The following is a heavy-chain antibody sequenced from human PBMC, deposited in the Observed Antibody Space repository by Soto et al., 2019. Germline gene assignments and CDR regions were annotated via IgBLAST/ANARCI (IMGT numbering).Heavy chain of an antibody. CDR2: ISSSSSYI. V-gene: IGHV3-21*01. J-gene: IGHJ4*02. D-gene: IGHD3-3*01. CDR3: ARDQGHYDFWSGYSAVDY. Sequence: PGGSLRLSCGASGFTFISYSMNWVRQAPGKGLEWVSSISSSSSYIYYADSVKGRFTISRDNAKNSLYLQMNSLRAEDTAVYYCARDQGHYDFWSGYSAVDYWGQGTLVTVSS. CDR1: GFTFISYS.